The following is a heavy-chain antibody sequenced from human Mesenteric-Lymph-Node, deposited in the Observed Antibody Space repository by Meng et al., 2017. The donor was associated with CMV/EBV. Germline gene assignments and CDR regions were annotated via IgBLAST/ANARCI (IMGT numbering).Heavy chain of an antibody. CDR3: ARGSSYDILTGYFDY. V-gene: IGHV4-34*01. CDR1: GGSFSGYY. CDR2: INHSGST. Sequence: QVQLDQVVAGLLKPSETLSVTCAVYGGSFSGYYWNWIRQSPEKGLEWIGEINHSGSTTYNPSFTSRIIISVDTSTNQISLNMSSVTAADTAVYYCARGSSYDILTGYFDYWGQGALVTVSS. D-gene: IGHD3-9*01. J-gene: IGHJ4*02.